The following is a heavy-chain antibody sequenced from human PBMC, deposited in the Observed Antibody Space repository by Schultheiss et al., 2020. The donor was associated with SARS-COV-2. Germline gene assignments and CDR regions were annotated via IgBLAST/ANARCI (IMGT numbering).Heavy chain of an antibody. V-gene: IGHV1-2*04. D-gene: IGHD6-19*01. CDR3: ARDPFLHSSGWDSYFQH. J-gene: IGHJ1*01. CDR1: GYTFTGYY. Sequence: ASVKVSCKASGYTFTGYYMHWVRQAPGQGLEWMGWINPNSGGTNYAQKFQGWVTMTRDTSISTAYMELSRLRSDDTAVYYCARDPFLHSSGWDSYFQHWGQGTLVTVSS. CDR2: INPNSGGT.